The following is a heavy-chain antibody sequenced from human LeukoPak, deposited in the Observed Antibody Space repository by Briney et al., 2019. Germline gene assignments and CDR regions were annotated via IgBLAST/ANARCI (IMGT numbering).Heavy chain of an antibody. CDR1: GGSISSYY. Sequence: SETLSLTCTVSGGSISSYYWSWIRQPPGKGLEWIGYIYTSGSTNYNPSLKGRVTISVDTSKNQFSLKLSSVTAADTAVYYCARHPLFDYWGQGTLVTVSS. J-gene: IGHJ4*02. CDR3: ARHPLFDY. CDR2: IYTSGST. V-gene: IGHV4-4*09.